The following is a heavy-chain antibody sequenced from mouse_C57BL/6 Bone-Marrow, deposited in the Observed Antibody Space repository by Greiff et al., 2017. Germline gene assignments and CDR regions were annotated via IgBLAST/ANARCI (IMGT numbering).Heavy chain of an antibody. CDR3: TSFNYYGSSSDY. V-gene: IGHV1-15*01. CDR2: IDPETGGT. Sequence: QVQLKESGAELVRPGASVTLSCKASGYTFTDYEMHWVKQTPVHGLEWIGAIDPETGGTAYNQKFKGKAILTADKSSITAYMELRSLTSEDSAVYYCTSFNYYGSSSDYWGQGTTLTVSS. D-gene: IGHD1-1*01. J-gene: IGHJ2*01. CDR1: GYTFTDYE.